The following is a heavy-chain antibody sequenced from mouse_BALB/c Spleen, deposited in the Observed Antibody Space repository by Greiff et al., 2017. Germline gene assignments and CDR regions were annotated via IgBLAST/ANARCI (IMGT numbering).Heavy chain of an antibody. J-gene: IGHJ2*01. CDR2: INPSSGYT. CDR3: ARREYGNSDY. Sequence: VQLQQSAAELARPGASVKMSCKASGYTFTSYTMHWVKQRPGQGLEWIGYINPSSGYTEYNQKFKDKTTLTADKSSSTAYMQLSSLTSEDSAVYYCARREYGNSDYWGQGTTLTVSS. V-gene: IGHV1-4*02. D-gene: IGHD2-10*02. CDR1: GYTFTSYT.